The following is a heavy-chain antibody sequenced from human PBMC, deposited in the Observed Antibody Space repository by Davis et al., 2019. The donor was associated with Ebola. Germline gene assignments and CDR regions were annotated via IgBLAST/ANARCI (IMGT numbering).Heavy chain of an antibody. CDR2: INPSGGST. V-gene: IGHV1-46*01. Sequence: ASVKVSCKASGYTFTSYYMHWVRQAPGQGLEWMGIINPSGGSTSYAQKFQGRVTMTRDTSTSTVYMELSSLRSEDTAGYYCARPLGGGGLDYWGQGTLVTVSS. J-gene: IGHJ4*02. CDR1: GYTFTSYY. D-gene: IGHD3-16*01. CDR3: ARPLGGGGLDY.